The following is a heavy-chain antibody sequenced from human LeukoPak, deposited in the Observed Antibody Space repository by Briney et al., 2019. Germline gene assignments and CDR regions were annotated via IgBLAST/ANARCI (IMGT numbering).Heavy chain of an antibody. V-gene: IGHV4-4*07. CDR2: IYTSGST. Sequence: SETLSLTCTVSGGSISSYYWSWIRQPAGKGLEWIGRIYTSGSTNYNPSLKSRVTMSVDTSMNQFSLKLSSVTAADTAVYYCAREGQAYYDFWSGYYFGYMDVWGKGTTVTVSS. J-gene: IGHJ6*03. CDR1: GGSISSYY. D-gene: IGHD3-3*01. CDR3: AREGQAYYDFWSGYYFGYMDV.